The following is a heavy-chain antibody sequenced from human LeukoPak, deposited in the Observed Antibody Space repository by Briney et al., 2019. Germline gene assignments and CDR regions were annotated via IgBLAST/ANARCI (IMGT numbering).Heavy chain of an antibody. CDR2: ISRDGENQ. CDR3: ARDPGYDSSGYWGY. CDR1: GFTFSRYA. D-gene: IGHD3-22*01. Sequence: GRPLRLSCAASGFTFSRYAMHWVRQAPGKGLEWVAVISRDGENQNYADSVRGRLTISRDNSKNTLFLQMNSLRADDTAVYYCARDPGYDSSGYWGYWGQGTLVTVSS. V-gene: IGHV3-30*04. J-gene: IGHJ4*02.